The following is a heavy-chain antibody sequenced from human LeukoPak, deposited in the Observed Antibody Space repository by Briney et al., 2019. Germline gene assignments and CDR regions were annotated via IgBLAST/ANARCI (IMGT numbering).Heavy chain of an antibody. CDR2: MNPNSGNT. CDR1: GYTFTSYD. Sequence: ASVQVSCKASGYTFTSYDINWVRQATGQGLEWMGWMNPNSGNTGYAQKFQGRVTMTRNTSISTAYMELSSLRSEDTAVYYCAAGRANYYYYYMDVWGKGTTVTVSS. D-gene: IGHD2-15*01. V-gene: IGHV1-8*01. J-gene: IGHJ6*03. CDR3: AAGRANYYYYYMDV.